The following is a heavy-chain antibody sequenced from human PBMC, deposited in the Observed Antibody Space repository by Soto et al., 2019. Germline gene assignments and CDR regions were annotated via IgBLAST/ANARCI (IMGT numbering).Heavy chain of an antibody. CDR1: GFTFDDYG. Sequence: EVQLVESGGGLVQPGRSLRLSCEASGFTFDDYGMHWVRQAPGKGLEWVAGINWNSGTIGYADSVKGRFTISRDNANNSLYLQMNSLRGEDTALYYCTRGMYSSIWYGAFDYWGQGTLITVSS. D-gene: IGHD6-13*01. CDR2: INWNSGTI. V-gene: IGHV3-9*01. J-gene: IGHJ4*02. CDR3: TRGMYSSIWYGAFDY.